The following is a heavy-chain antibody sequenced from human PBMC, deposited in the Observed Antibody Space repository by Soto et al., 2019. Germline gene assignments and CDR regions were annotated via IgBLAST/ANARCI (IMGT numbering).Heavy chain of an antibody. V-gene: IGHV3-23*01. Sequence: PGGSLRLSCAASGFTFSSYAMSWVRQAPGKGLEWVSAISGSGGSTYYADSVKGRFTISRDNSKNTLYLQMNSLRAEDTAVYYCAKDLRFLEWFNWFDPWGQGTLVTVSS. CDR3: AKDLRFLEWFNWFDP. CDR1: GFTFSSYA. CDR2: ISGSGGST. D-gene: IGHD3-3*01. J-gene: IGHJ5*02.